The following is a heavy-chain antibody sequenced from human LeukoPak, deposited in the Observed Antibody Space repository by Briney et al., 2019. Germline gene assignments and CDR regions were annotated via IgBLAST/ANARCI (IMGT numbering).Heavy chain of an antibody. CDR2: IIPIFGTA. CDR3: ARGGYSYGAYYFDY. Sequence: GSSVKVSCKASGGTFSSYAISWVRQAPGQGREWMGRIIPIFGTANYAQKFRGRVTITTDESTSTAYMELSSLRSEDTAVYYCARGGYSYGAYYFDYWGQGTLVTVSS. V-gene: IGHV1-69*05. CDR1: GGTFSSYA. J-gene: IGHJ4*02. D-gene: IGHD5-18*01.